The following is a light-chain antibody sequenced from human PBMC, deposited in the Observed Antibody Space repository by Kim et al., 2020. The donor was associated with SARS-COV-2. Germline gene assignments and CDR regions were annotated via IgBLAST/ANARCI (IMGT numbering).Light chain of an antibody. J-gene: IGKJ4*01. CDR2: WAS. Sequence: ATITIKSSYKVLLRSNKKHYLAWYQQKPGQPPRLLIHWASTRETGVPARFTGSGSGTDFALTINILQADDVAVYCCQQYYILPITFGGGAKVDIK. CDR1: YKVLLRSNKKHY. V-gene: IGKV4-1*01. CDR3: QQYYILPIT.